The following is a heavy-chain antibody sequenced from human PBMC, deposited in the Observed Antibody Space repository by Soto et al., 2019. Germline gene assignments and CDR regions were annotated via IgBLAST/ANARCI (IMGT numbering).Heavy chain of an antibody. J-gene: IGHJ6*02. CDR3: ARARITMVREVIKYNMDV. D-gene: IGHD3-10*01. CDR1: GGSINNYY. CDR2: IYNSGST. Sequence: SETLSLTCTVSGGSINNYYWSWIRRPPGKGLEWIGYIYNSGSTHSNPSLQSRVTISVDTSKNQFSLKLSSVTAADTGIYYCARARITMVREVIKYNMDVWGQGTTVTVSS. V-gene: IGHV4-59*01.